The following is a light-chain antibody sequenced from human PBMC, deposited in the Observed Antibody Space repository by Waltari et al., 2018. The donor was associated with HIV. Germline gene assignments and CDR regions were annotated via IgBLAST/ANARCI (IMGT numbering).Light chain of an antibody. Sequence: EIILTQSPATLSLSPGDRATLSCRASETVSYYLAWYQQRPGQAPRLLVYDASKRATGIPARFSGSGSGTDFTLTISSLEPEDFAVYCCQQRTNWWTFGQGTKVEI. V-gene: IGKV3-11*01. CDR1: ETVSYY. CDR2: DAS. J-gene: IGKJ1*01. CDR3: QQRTNWWT.